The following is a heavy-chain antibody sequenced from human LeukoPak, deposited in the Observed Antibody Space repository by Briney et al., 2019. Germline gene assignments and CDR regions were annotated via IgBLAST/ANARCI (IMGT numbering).Heavy chain of an antibody. V-gene: IGHV1-69*05. CDR2: IIPIFGTA. J-gene: IGHJ4*02. CDR1: GGTFSSYA. Sequence: PVKVSCKASGGTFSSYAISWVRQAPGQGLEWMGGIIPIFGTANYAQKFQGRVTITTDESTSTAYMELSSLRSEDTAVYYCARELILQNYFDYWGQGTLVTVSS. D-gene: IGHD2-21*01. CDR3: ARELILQNYFDY.